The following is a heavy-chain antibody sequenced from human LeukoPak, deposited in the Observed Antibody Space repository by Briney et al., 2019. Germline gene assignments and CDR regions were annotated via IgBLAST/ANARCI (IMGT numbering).Heavy chain of an antibody. CDR2: IYYSGST. Sequence: PSETLSLTCTVSGGSISSSSYYWGWIRQPSGKGLEWIGSIYYSGSTYYNPSLKSRVTISVDTSKNQFSLKLSSVTAADTAVYYCARGEGTYYDSSDDGYWGQGTLVTVSS. D-gene: IGHD3-22*01. V-gene: IGHV4-39*01. CDR3: ARGEGTYYDSSDDGY. J-gene: IGHJ4*02. CDR1: GGSISSSSYY.